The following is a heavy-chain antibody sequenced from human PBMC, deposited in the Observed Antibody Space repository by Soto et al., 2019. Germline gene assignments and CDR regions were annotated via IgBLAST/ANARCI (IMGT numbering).Heavy chain of an antibody. Sequence: QTLSLTCVVYGYSISSGYYWGWIRQPPGKGLEWIGSIYHSGSTYYNPSLKSRVTISVDTSKNQFSLKLSSVTAADTAVYYCASTPHSSSWYEVDSEFDYRGKGTLVTVSS. CDR2: IYHSGST. V-gene: IGHV4-38-2*01. CDR1: GYSISSGYY. J-gene: IGHJ4*02. CDR3: ASTPHSSSWYEVDSEFDY. D-gene: IGHD6-13*01.